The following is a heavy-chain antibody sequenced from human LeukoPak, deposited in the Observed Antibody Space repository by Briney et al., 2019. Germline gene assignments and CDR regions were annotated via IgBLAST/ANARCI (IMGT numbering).Heavy chain of an antibody. Sequence: ASVKVSCKASGYTFTSYGISWVRQAPGQGLEWMGWISAYNGNTNYAQKLQGRVTMTTDTSTSTAYMELRSLRSDDTAVYYCARVSTEGDHIVVVPAAPDYYYYYMDVWGKGTTVTVSS. CDR1: GYTFTSYG. D-gene: IGHD2-2*01. V-gene: IGHV1-18*01. J-gene: IGHJ6*03. CDR3: ARVSTEGDHIVVVPAAPDYYYYYMDV. CDR2: ISAYNGNT.